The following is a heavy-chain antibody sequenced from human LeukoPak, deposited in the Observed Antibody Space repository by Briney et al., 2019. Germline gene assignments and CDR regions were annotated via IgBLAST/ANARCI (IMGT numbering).Heavy chain of an antibody. CDR3: ARSLLWLLEHWFDP. V-gene: IGHV4-39*01. CDR1: GGSMSSSSYY. J-gene: IGHJ5*02. CDR2: IYYSGST. Sequence: SETLSLTCTVYGGSMSSSSYYWGWIRQPPGKGLEWIGSIYYSGSTYYNPSLKSRVTISVDTSKNQFSLKLSSVTAADTAVYYCARSLLWLLEHWFDPWGQGTLVTVSS. D-gene: IGHD2-15*01.